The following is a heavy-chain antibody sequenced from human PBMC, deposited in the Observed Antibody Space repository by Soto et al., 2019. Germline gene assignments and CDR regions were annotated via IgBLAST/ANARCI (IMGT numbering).Heavy chain of an antibody. J-gene: IGHJ6*02. D-gene: IGHD2-21*01. CDR3: AASCVGCGGFNYYGMDV. CDR2: IYYSGST. CDR1: GGSISSGGYY. V-gene: IGHV4-31*03. Sequence: QVQLQESGPGLVKPSQTLSLTCTVSGGSISSGGYYWSWIRQHPGKGLEWIGYIYYSGSTYYNPSLMSRVTISVGTSKNQFSLKLSSVTAADTAVYYCAASCVGCGGFNYYGMDVWGQGTTVTVSS.